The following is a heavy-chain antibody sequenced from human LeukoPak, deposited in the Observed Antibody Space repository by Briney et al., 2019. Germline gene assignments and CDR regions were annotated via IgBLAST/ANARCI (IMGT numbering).Heavy chain of an antibody. D-gene: IGHD4-17*01. Sequence: KPSETLSLTCTVSGDSISSGYYWAWIRQPPGKGQESIGNIYHTGTIYYNSSLKSRVTISVDTSKNEFSLKLTSVTAADTAVYYCARVVSQYGDYAWIVSWFDPWGHGTLVTVSS. CDR3: ARVVSQYGDYAWIVSWFDP. CDR2: IYHTGTI. CDR1: GDSISSGYY. J-gene: IGHJ5*02. V-gene: IGHV4-38-2*02.